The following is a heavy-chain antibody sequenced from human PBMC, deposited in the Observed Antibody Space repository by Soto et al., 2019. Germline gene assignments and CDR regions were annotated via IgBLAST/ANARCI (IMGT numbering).Heavy chain of an antibody. CDR3: AKSPGMYYYDSSGYYHYDY. CDR2: ISGSGVST. D-gene: IGHD3-22*01. V-gene: IGHV3-23*01. J-gene: IGHJ4*02. Sequence: GGSLRLSCAASGFTFSSYARSWVRQAPGKGLGWVSAISGSGVSTYYADSVKGRFTISRDNSKNTLYLQMNSLRAEDTAVYYCAKSPGMYYYDSSGYYHYDYWGQGTLVTVSS. CDR1: GFTFSSYA.